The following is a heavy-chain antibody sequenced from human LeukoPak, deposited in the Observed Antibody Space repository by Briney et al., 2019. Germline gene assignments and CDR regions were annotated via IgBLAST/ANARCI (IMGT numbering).Heavy chain of an antibody. Sequence: ASVKVSCKVSGYTLTELSMHWVRQAPGKGLEWMGGFDPEDGETIYAQKFQGRVTMTEDTSTDTAYTELSSLRSEDTAVYYCATRYGVAAADFDYWGQGTLVTVSS. CDR3: ATRYGVAAADFDY. CDR2: FDPEDGET. J-gene: IGHJ4*02. CDR1: GYTLTELS. D-gene: IGHD6-13*01. V-gene: IGHV1-24*01.